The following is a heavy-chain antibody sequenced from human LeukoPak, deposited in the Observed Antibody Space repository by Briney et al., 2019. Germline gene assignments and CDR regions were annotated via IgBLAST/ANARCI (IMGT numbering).Heavy chain of an antibody. D-gene: IGHD2-2*01. J-gene: IGHJ4*02. V-gene: IGHV3-21*01. CDR3: ANHLACGSTSCPSFDY. CDR1: GFTFSSYS. Sequence: GGSLRLSCAASGFTFSSYSMNWARQAPGKGLEWVSSISDDSNYIYYADSVKGRFTISRDNAKNSLYLQMNSLRAEDTAVYYCANHLACGSTSCPSFDYWGQGTLVTVSS. CDR2: ISDDSNYI.